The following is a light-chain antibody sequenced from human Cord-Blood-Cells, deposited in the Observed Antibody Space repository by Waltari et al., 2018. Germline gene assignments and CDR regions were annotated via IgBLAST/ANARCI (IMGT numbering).Light chain of an antibody. Sequence: QSVLTQPPSASGAPGQRVTISCTGSSSHIGAGYDVHWYQQHPGTAPKLLIYGISHRPTGAPDRGSGSKSGTSASLAITVLQAEDEADYYGQSYDSSLSCSVFGGGTKLTVL. J-gene: IGLJ3*02. V-gene: IGLV1-40*01. CDR1: SSHIGAGYD. CDR2: GIS. CDR3: QSYDSSLSCSV.